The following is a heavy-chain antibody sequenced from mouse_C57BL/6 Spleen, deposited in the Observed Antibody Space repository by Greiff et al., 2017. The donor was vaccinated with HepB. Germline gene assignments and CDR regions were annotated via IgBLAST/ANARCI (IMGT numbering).Heavy chain of an antibody. CDR2: ISDGGSYT. J-gene: IGHJ2*01. V-gene: IGHV5-4*01. CDR3: ARDPDYYGSSCFDY. D-gene: IGHD1-1*01. CDR1: GFTFSSYA. Sequence: EVQLQESGGGLVKPGGSLKLSCAASGFTFSSYAMSWVRQTPEKRLEWVATISDGGSYTYYPDNVKGRFTISRDNAKNNLYLQMSHLKSEDTAMYYCARDPDYYGSSCFDYWGQGTTLTVSS.